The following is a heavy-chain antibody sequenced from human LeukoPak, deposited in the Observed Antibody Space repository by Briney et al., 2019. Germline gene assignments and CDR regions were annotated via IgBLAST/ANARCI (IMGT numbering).Heavy chain of an antibody. CDR1: GYTFTGYY. Sequence: ASVKVSCKASGYTFTGYYMHWVRQAPGQGLEWMGWINPSSGGTNYAQKFQGRVTMTRDTSISTAYMELSRLRSDDTAVYYCARAQEYYYDSSGTSNWFDPWGQGTLVTVSS. J-gene: IGHJ5*02. V-gene: IGHV1-2*02. D-gene: IGHD3-22*01. CDR3: ARAQEYYYDSSGTSNWFDP. CDR2: INPSSGGT.